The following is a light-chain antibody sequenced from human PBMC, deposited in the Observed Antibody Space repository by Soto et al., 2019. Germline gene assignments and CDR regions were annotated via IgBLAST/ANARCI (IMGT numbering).Light chain of an antibody. Sequence: QPVLTQPPSASGSPGQSVTISCTGTSSDVGGYNYVSWYQQHPGKAPKLMIYEVSKRPSGVPDRFSGSKSGNTAPLTVSGLQAEDEADYYCSSYAGSNNFVVFGGGTKLTVL. CDR1: SSDVGGYNY. V-gene: IGLV2-8*01. CDR3: SSYAGSNNFVV. CDR2: EVS. J-gene: IGLJ2*01.